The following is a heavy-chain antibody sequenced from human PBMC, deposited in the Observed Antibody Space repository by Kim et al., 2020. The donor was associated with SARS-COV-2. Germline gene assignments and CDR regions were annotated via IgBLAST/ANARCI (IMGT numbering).Heavy chain of an antibody. Sequence: GGSLRLSCAASGFIFSTYAMNWVRQAPGKGLEWVSYISGDSDIVYDADSVKGRFTISRDNAKNSLYLQMNSLRDEDTAVYYCAKIVSTVDGTSAFDNWGQGTMVTVSS. CDR2: ISGDSDIV. D-gene: IGHD6-13*01. CDR1: GFIFSTYA. J-gene: IGHJ3*02. V-gene: IGHV3-48*02. CDR3: AKIVSTVDGTSAFDN.